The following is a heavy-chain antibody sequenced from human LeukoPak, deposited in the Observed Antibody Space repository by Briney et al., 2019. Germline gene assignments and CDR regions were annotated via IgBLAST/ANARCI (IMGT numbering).Heavy chain of an antibody. Sequence: PGGSLRLSCAASAFTFNNYEMHWVRQAPGKGLEWVSYISSSGSTIYYADSVKGRFIISRDNAKNSLYLQMNSLRAEDTAVYSCARGADGVSSNSRGWFDPWGQGTLVTVSS. J-gene: IGHJ5*02. V-gene: IGHV3-48*03. CDR1: AFTFNNYE. D-gene: IGHD2-15*01. CDR3: ARGADGVSSNSRGWFDP. CDR2: ISSSGSTI.